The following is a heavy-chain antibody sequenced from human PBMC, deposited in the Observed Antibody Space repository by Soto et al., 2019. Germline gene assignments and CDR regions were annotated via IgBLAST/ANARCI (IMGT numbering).Heavy chain of an antibody. Sequence: SVKVSCKASGGTFSSYAISWLLQSPLQVLEWMGGIIPIFGTANYAQNFQGRVTITADESTSTAYMELSSLRSEDTAVYYCARDRDDYVWGTNNWFDPWGQGTLVTVSS. J-gene: IGHJ5*02. CDR2: IIPIFGTA. CDR3: ARDRDDYVWGTNNWFDP. V-gene: IGHV1-69*13. D-gene: IGHD3-16*01. CDR1: GGTFSSYA.